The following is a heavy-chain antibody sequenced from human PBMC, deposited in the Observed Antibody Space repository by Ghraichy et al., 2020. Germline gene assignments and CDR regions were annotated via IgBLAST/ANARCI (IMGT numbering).Heavy chain of an antibody. V-gene: IGHV3-23*01. CDR2: ISGSGGST. CDR3: AKARVTGDYLFHY. D-gene: IGHD3-9*01. J-gene: IGHJ4*02. Sequence: GGSLRLSCAASGFLFSSFTMNWIRQAPGKGLEWVAAISGSGGSTSYADFVKGRFTISRDNSKNTVYVQMNSLRAEDTAVYYCAKARVTGDYLFHYWGQGTLVTVSS. CDR1: GFLFSSFT.